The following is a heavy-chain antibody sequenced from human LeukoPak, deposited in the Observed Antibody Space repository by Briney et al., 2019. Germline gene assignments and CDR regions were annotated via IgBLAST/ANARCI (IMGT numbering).Heavy chain of an antibody. CDR2: ISGSGGST. CDR3: AKLFDDNYGSGSYYYY. Sequence: SGGSLRLSCAASGFTFSSYAMSWVRQAPGKGLEWVSAISGSGGSTYYADSVKGRFTISRDNSKNTLNLQMNSLRAEDTAVYYCAKLFDDNYGSGSYYYYWGQGTLVTVSS. J-gene: IGHJ4*02. V-gene: IGHV3-23*01. CDR1: GFTFSSYA. D-gene: IGHD3-10*01.